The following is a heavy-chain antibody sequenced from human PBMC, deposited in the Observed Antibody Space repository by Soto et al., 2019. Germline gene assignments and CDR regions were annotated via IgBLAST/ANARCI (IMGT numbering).Heavy chain of an antibody. CDR3: AREVPAALNFDY. CDR2: ISYDGSNK. CDR1: GFTFSSYA. J-gene: IGHJ4*02. D-gene: IGHD2-2*01. Sequence: PGGSLRLSCAASGFTFSSYAMHWVRQAPGKGLEWVAVISYDGSNKYYADSVKGRFTISRDNPKNTLYLQMNSLRAEDTAVYYCAREVPAALNFDYWGQGTLVTVSS. V-gene: IGHV3-30-3*01.